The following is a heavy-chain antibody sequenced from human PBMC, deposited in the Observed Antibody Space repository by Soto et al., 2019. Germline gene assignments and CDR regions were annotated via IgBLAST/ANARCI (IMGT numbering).Heavy chain of an antibody. CDR1: GGSISGDYS. D-gene: IGHD3-3*01. CDR2: IQRSGST. Sequence: QLHLQESGSGLLRPSQTLSLTCAVSGGSISGDYSWTWIRQPPGEGLEWIGSIQRSGSTYYDLSLKGRVTASVDRSKNQFSPTLSSVTAADTAVYYCARGLVTTVGVLTVPYYFDYWGQGTLVTVSS. J-gene: IGHJ4*02. V-gene: IGHV4-30-2*01. CDR3: ARGLVTTVGVLTVPYYFDY.